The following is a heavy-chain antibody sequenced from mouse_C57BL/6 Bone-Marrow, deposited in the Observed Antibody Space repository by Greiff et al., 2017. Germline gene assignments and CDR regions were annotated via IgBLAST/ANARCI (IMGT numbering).Heavy chain of an antibody. J-gene: IGHJ1*03. CDR1: GYAFTNYL. CDR2: INPGSGGT. CDR3: TRSDMRYWNFGV. V-gene: IGHV1-54*01. Sequence: VKLMESGAELVRPGTSVKVSCKASGYAFTNYLIEWVKQRPGQGLEWIGVINPGSGGTNYNEKFKGKATLTADKSSSTAYMQLSSLTSEDSAVYFWTRSDMRYWNFGVWGTETTVTVSS.